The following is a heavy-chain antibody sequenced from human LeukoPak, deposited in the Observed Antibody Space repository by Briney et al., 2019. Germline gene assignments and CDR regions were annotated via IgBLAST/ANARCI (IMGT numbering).Heavy chain of an antibody. D-gene: IGHD3-10*01. CDR3: AKAPAGLWFGELD. J-gene: IGHJ4*02. CDR2: ISGSGGST. CDR1: GVTFSSYA. V-gene: IGHV3-23*01. Sequence: PGGSLRLSCAAAGVTFSSYAMSLVRQAPGKGLEWVSAISGSGGSTYYADSVKGRFTISRDNSKNTLYLQMNSLRAEDTAVYYCAKAPAGLWFGELDWGQGTLVTVSS.